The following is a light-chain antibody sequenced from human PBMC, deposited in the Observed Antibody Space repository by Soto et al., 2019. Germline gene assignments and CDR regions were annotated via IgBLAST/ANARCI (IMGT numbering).Light chain of an antibody. V-gene: IGKV3-20*01. CDR1: QSFVNMY. J-gene: IGKJ1*01. CDR3: KQFGSSPRT. CDR2: GAS. Sequence: IVLQQSRGTLSLSPGASSALSCRASQSFVNMYLAWYQQKPGQTHRLLMYGASRRPTGIPDRFSGSGSGTDFTLTISRLEPEEFAVYYCKQFGSSPRTVGKGTKVAIK.